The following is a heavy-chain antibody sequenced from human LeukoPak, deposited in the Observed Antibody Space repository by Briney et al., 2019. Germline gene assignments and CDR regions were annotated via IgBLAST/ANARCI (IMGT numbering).Heavy chain of an antibody. V-gene: IGHV3-23*01. CDR3: ASCSSTSCYDIAFDI. D-gene: IGHD2-2*01. CDR2: FSGSAGST. CDR1: GFTFSSYA. Sequence: GGSLRLSCAASGFTFSSYALSWVRQGPGKGLEWVSTFSGSAGSTYYADSVKGRFIISRDTSNNTLYLQMNSLRAEDTAVYYCASCSSTSCYDIAFDIWGQGTMVTVSS. J-gene: IGHJ3*02.